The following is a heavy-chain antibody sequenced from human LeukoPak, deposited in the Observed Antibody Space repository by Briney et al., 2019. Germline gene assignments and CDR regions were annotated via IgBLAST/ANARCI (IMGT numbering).Heavy chain of an antibody. Sequence: PGGSLRLSCAASGFSFSSFSMNWVRQAPGKGLKWVSYISGGSSFTYYVDSVKGRFTISRDNAKNSLYLQMNSLRAEDTAVYYCARDLGYSSGPNYWGQGTRVTASS. CDR1: GFSFSSFS. V-gene: IGHV3-21*01. J-gene: IGHJ4*02. D-gene: IGHD6-19*01. CDR3: ARDLGYSSGPNY. CDR2: ISGGSSFT.